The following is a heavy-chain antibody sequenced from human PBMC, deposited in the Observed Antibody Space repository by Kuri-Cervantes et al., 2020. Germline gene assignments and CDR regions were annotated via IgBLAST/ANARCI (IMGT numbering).Heavy chain of an antibody. D-gene: IGHD3-22*01. CDR1: GFTFSNYD. Sequence: GESLKISCAASGFTFSNYDMHWVRQAPGKGLEWVSVIGTTDDTYYPDSVKGRFIISRENAKNSLYLQLNSLRAEDTAVYYCARAYYYDSSGYFGYWGQGTLVTVSS. V-gene: IGHV3-13*01. CDR2: IGTTDDT. J-gene: IGHJ4*02. CDR3: ARAYYYDSSGYFGY.